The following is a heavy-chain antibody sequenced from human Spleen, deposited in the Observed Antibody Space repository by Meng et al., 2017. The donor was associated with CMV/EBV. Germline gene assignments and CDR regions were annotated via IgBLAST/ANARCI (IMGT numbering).Heavy chain of an antibody. CDR1: GGSFSGYY. CDR3: ARADCSGGSCYVDS. D-gene: IGHD2-15*01. Sequence: FYGGSFSGYYWSWIRQPPGKGLEFIGEISHSGSTNYNPYLKSRVTISLDTPKNQFSLKVSSVTAADSAVYYCARADCSGGSCYVDSWGQGTLVTVSS. CDR2: ISHSGST. V-gene: IGHV4-34*01. J-gene: IGHJ4*02.